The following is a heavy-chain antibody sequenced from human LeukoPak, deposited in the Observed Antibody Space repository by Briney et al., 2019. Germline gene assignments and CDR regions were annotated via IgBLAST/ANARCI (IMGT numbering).Heavy chain of an antibody. J-gene: IGHJ3*02. CDR1: GFIFSNYW. CDR2: IKTDGSII. CDR3: ARESGSFAYDAFDI. Sequence: GGSLRLSCAASGFIFSNYWMHWVRQAPGKGLVWVSRIKTDGSIISYADSVKGRFTISRDNAENTLYLQMNGLGAEDTAVYYCARESGSFAYDAFDIWGPGTMVTVSS. V-gene: IGHV3-74*01. D-gene: IGHD3-16*01.